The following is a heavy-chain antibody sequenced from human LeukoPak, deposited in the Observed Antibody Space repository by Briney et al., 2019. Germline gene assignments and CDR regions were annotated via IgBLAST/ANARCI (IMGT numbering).Heavy chain of an antibody. CDR1: GYSFTSYW. Sequence: GESLKISCKGSGYSFTSYWIGWVRQMPWKGLEWMGIIYPGDSDTRYSPSFQGQVTISADKSISTAYLQWSSLKASDTAMYYCAIRHYDFWSGYYSARFHYWGQGTLVTVSS. V-gene: IGHV5-51*01. J-gene: IGHJ4*02. CDR3: AIRHYDFWSGYYSARFHY. D-gene: IGHD3-3*01. CDR2: IYPGDSDT.